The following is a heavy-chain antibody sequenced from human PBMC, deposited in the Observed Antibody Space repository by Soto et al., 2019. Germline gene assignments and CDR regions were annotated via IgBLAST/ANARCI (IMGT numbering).Heavy chain of an antibody. V-gene: IGHV1-2*02. J-gene: IGHJ2*01. D-gene: IGHD4-17*01. CDR1: GYTFTGYY. Sequence: GPSVKVSCKASGYTFTGYYMHWVRQAPGQGLEWMGWINPNSGGTNYAQKFQGRVTMTRDTSISTAYMELSRLRSDDTAVYYCARVHAVTTLYFDLWGRGTLVTVSS. CDR3: ARVHAVTTLYFDL. CDR2: INPNSGGT.